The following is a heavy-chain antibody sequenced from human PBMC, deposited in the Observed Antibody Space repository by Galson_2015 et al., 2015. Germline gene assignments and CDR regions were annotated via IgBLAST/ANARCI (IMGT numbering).Heavy chain of an antibody. V-gene: IGHV5-51*03. CDR2: IYPADSDT. Sequence: HSGAEVTKPGESLSISCMASGSAFPDYWVGWGRQMPGTGLEWKGIIYPADSDTISSTTFPGPVPMSTAKSLNTASLQWTSLKASDSAMYYCARRAVCATVWSWVPSDHWGQGTLVTVSS. CDR1: GSAFPDYW. J-gene: IGHJ4*02. D-gene: IGHD4-17*01. CDR3: ARRAVCATVWSWVPSDH.